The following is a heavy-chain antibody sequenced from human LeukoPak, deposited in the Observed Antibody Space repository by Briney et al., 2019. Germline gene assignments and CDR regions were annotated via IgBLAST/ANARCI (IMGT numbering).Heavy chain of an antibody. CDR2: IYYSGST. D-gene: IGHD5-18*01. Sequence: KPSETLSLTCTVSGGSISSYYWSWIRQPPGKGLEWIGYIYYSGSTYYNPSLKSRVTISVDTSKNQFSLKLSSVTAADTAVYYCARDSGYSYGFDYWGQGTLVTVSS. V-gene: IGHV4-59*12. J-gene: IGHJ4*02. CDR3: ARDSGYSYGFDY. CDR1: GGSISSYY.